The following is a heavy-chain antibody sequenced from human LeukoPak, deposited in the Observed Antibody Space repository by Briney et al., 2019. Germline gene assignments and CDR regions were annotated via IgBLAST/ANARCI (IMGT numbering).Heavy chain of an antibody. J-gene: IGHJ3*02. CDR2: ISNSGLTI. D-gene: IGHD2-2*01. Sequence: GRSLRLSCAAPGFTFSNYEMNWVRQAPGKGLEWVSYISNSGLTIYYADSVKGRFTISRDNAKNSLYLQMSSLRVEDTAVYYCARALYCSPTNCRNDAFDIWGQGTMVTVSS. CDR3: ARALYCSPTNCRNDAFDI. V-gene: IGHV3-48*03. CDR1: GFTFSNYE.